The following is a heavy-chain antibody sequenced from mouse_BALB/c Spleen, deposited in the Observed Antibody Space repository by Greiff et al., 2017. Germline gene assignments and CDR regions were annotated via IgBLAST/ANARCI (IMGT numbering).Heavy chain of an antibody. J-gene: IGHJ1*01. V-gene: IGHV5-9*03. CDR2: ISSGGGNT. CDR1: GFTFSSYT. Sequence: EVQVVESGGGLAKPGGSLKLSCAASGFTFSSYTMSWVRQTPEQRLEWVATISSGGGNTYYPDSVKGRFTISRDNTTNNLYLQMSSLRSEDTALYYSTSGITGYIDVWGAGTTVTVSS. D-gene: IGHD2-4*01. CDR3: TSGITGYIDV.